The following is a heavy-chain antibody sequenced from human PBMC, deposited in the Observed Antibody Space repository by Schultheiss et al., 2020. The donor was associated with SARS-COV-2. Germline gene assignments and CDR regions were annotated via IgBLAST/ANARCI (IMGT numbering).Heavy chain of an antibody. CDR1: GGSISSYY. Sequence: GSLRLSCTVSGGSISSYYWSWIRQPAGKGLEWIGRIYTSGSTNYNPSLKSRVTMSVDTSKNQFSLKLSSVTAADTAVYYCARDRRYFDWLTDAFDIWGQGTMVTVSS. J-gene: IGHJ3*02. CDR3: ARDRRYFDWLTDAFDI. D-gene: IGHD3-9*01. V-gene: IGHV4-4*07. CDR2: IYTSGST.